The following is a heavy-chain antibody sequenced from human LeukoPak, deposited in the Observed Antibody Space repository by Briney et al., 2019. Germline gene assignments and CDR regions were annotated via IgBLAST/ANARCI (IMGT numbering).Heavy chain of an antibody. Sequence: ASVKVSCKASGYTFTSYDINWVRQATGQGLEWMGGMNPNSGNTGYAQKFQGRVTMTRNTSISTAYMELSSLRSEDTAVYYCARGSRVRRAAHVWGQGTTVTVSS. CDR3: ARGSRVRRAAHV. CDR1: GYTFTSYD. CDR2: MNPNSGNT. V-gene: IGHV1-8*01. J-gene: IGHJ6*02.